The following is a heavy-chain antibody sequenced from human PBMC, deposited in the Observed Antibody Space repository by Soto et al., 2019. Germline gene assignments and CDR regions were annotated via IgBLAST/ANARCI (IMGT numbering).Heavy chain of an antibody. Sequence: QVQLVQSGAEVKKPGASVKVSCKASGYTFSSYGISWVRQAPGQGLEWMGWISAYNGNTNYAQKLQGRVTMTTDTPTSTAYMEVRSLRSDDTAVYYCARSIAAAVDLDYWGQGALGTVAS. CDR2: ISAYNGNT. CDR1: GYTFSSYG. D-gene: IGHD6-13*01. CDR3: ARSIAAAVDLDY. J-gene: IGHJ4*02. V-gene: IGHV1-18*01.